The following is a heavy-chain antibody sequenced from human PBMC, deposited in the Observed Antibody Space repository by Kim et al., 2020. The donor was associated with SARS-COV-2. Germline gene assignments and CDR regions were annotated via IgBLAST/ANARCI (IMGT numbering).Heavy chain of an antibody. J-gene: IGHJ4*02. CDR3: ASRERTDGYSGYDYVY. CDR2: ISAYNGNT. Sequence: ASVKVSCKASGYTFTSYGISWVRQAPGQGLEWMGWISAYNGNTNYAQKLQGRVTMTTDTSTSTAYMELRSLRSYDTAVYYCASRERTDGYSGYDYVYWGQGTLVTVSS. V-gene: IGHV1-18*01. CDR1: GYTFTSYG. D-gene: IGHD5-12*01.